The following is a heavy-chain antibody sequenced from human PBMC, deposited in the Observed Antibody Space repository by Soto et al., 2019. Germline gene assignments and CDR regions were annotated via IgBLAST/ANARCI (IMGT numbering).Heavy chain of an antibody. V-gene: IGHV3-23*01. CDR1: GFTFSSYA. J-gene: IGHJ4*02. D-gene: IGHD3-3*01. Sequence: GGSLRLSCAASGFTFSSYAMSWVRQAPGKGLEWVSAISGSGGSTYYADSVKGRFTISRDNSKNTLYLQMNSLRAEDTAVYYCAKDISLHDFWSGYPDYWGQGTLVTVSS. CDR3: AKDISLHDFWSGYPDY. CDR2: ISGSGGST.